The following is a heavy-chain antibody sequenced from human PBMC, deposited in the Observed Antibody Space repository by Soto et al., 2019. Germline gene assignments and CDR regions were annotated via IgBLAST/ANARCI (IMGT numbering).Heavy chain of an antibody. CDR1: GGSISNDY. CDR3: ARISNDYGGNGAFDY. D-gene: IGHD4-17*01. CDR2: VHYSGRA. J-gene: IGHJ4*02. Sequence: QVQLQESGPGLVNPSETLSLTCTVSGGSISNDYWIWIRQPPGKGLDWIGYVHYSGRATYNPSLKSRVSISVDTSKNQFSLNMSSVTAADTAVYYCARISNDYGGNGAFDYWGQGTLVTVSS. V-gene: IGHV4-59*01.